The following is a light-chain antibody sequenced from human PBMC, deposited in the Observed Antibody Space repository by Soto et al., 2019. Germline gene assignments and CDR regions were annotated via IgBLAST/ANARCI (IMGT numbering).Light chain of an antibody. CDR3: QQYNNWSQIT. CDR1: QSVSSKY. J-gene: IGKJ5*01. CDR2: GAS. Sequence: EIVLTQSPGTLSLSPGERATLSCRASQSVSSKYLAWDQQKPGQAPRLLIYGASSRATGIPDRFSGSGSGTEFTLTISSLQSEDFAVYYCQQYNNWSQITFGQGTRLEIK. V-gene: IGKV3D-15*01.